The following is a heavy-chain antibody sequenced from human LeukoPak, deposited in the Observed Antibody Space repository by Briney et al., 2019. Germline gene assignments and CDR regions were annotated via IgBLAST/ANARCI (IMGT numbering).Heavy chain of an antibody. J-gene: IGHJ4*02. CDR2: ISGSGGST. V-gene: IGHV3-23*01. CDR3: AKYDSSGWYSSDY. Sequence: PGGSLRLSCAASGVTFSSYAMSWVRQAPGKGLEWVSAISGSGGSTYYADSVKGRFTISRDNSKNTLYLQMNSLRAEDTAVYYCAKYDSSGWYSSDYWGQGTLVTVSS. CDR1: GVTFSSYA. D-gene: IGHD6-19*01.